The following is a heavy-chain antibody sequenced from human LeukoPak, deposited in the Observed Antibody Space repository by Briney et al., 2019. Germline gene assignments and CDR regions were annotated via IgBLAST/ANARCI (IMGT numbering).Heavy chain of an antibody. Sequence: GGSLRLSGAASGFTFSSYSMNWVRQAPGKGLEWVSSISSSSSSYTYHADSVKGRFTISRNNAKNSLYLQMDSLRSEDTAVYYCARDGSSGWDRYYYYGMDVWGQGTTVTVSS. D-gene: IGHD6-19*01. CDR3: ARDGSSGWDRYYYYGMDV. J-gene: IGHJ6*02. CDR2: ISSSSSSYT. CDR1: GFTFSSYS. V-gene: IGHV3-21*01.